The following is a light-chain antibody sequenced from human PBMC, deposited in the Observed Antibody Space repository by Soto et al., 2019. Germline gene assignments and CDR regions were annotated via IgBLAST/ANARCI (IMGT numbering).Light chain of an antibody. V-gene: IGKV3-20*01. CDR3: QQYGSSSIT. J-gene: IGKJ5*01. Sequence: EIVLTQSPGTLSLSPGERATLSCRASQSVGSIYLAWYRQRPGQAPRLLIYGASNRATGIPVRFSGSGSGTDFTLTISGLEPEDFAVYYCQQYGSSSITFGQGTRLEIK. CDR1: QSVGSIY. CDR2: GAS.